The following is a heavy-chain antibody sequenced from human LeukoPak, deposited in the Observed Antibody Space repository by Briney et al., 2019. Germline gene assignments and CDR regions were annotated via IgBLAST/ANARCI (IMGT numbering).Heavy chain of an antibody. CDR1: GFXFSSYA. J-gene: IGHJ4*02. D-gene: IGHD3-22*01. CDR2: ISYDGSNK. Sequence: GGSLRLSCAASGFXFSSYAIHWVRQAPGKGLEWVAVISYDGSNKYYADSVKGRFTISRDNSKNTLYLQMNSLRAEDTAVYYCAREQRVYYYDSSGYGYWGQGILVTVSS. CDR3: AREQRVYYYDSSGYGY. V-gene: IGHV3-30-3*01.